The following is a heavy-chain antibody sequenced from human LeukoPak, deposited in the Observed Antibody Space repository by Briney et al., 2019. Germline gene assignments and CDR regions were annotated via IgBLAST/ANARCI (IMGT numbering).Heavy chain of an antibody. J-gene: IGHJ4*02. D-gene: IGHD6-19*01. V-gene: IGHV4-59*01. CDR1: GGSIRSYY. Sequence: SETLSLTCTFSGGSIRSYYWSWIRQPPGKGLEWIGYIYYSGSTNYNPSLKSRVTISVDTSKNQFSLNVSSVTAADTAVYYCARGGSGWLFDYWGQGTLVTVSS. CDR2: IYYSGST. CDR3: ARGGSGWLFDY.